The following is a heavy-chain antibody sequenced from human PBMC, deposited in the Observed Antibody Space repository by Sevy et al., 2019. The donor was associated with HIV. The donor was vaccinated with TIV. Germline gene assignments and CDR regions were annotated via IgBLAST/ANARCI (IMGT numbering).Heavy chain of an antibody. CDR2: TFYRSNWYT. J-gene: IGHJ6*02. CDR3: ARDGLTYGAMDV. CDR1: GDSVSSNNAA. Sequence: SQTLSLTCAISGDSVSSNNAAWNWIRQSPSRGLEWLGRTFYRSNWYTDYAISVKSRITINPDTSKNQLSLQLHSVTPEETAGYYCARDGLTYGAMDVWGQGTTVTVSS. V-gene: IGHV6-1*01. D-gene: IGHD1-20*01.